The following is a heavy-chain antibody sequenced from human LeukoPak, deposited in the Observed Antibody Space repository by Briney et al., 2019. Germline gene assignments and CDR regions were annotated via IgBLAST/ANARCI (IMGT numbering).Heavy chain of an antibody. V-gene: IGHV5-51*01. Sequence: GKSLKISCKGSGYSFTSYWIGWVRQMPGKGLEWMGIIYPGDSDTRYSPSFQGQVTISADKSISTASLQWSSLKASDTAMYYCARLSAVPRGEFDYWGQGTLVTVSS. D-gene: IGHD3-16*01. CDR3: ARLSAVPRGEFDY. CDR2: IYPGDSDT. CDR1: GYSFTSYW. J-gene: IGHJ4*02.